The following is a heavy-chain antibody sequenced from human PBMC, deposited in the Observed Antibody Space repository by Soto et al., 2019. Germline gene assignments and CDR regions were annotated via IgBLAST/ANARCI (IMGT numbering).Heavy chain of an antibody. Sequence: EVQLVESGGGLVQPGGSLRLSCAASGFTFSSYDMHWVRQATGKGLEWVSAIGTAGDTYYPGSVKGRFTISRENAKNSLYLHMNSLRAGDTAVYYSARGVGAYFDYWGQGALVTVSS. CDR1: GFTFSSYD. J-gene: IGHJ4*02. D-gene: IGHD1-26*01. CDR2: IGTAGDT. V-gene: IGHV3-13*04. CDR3: ARGVGAYFDY.